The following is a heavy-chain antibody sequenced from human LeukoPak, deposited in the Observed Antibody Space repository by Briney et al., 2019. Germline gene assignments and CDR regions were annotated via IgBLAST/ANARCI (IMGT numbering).Heavy chain of an antibody. V-gene: IGHV1-8*01. Sequence: ASVKVSCKASGYTFTSYDINWVRQATGQRLEWIGWVNPNSGNTDYAQKLQGRVTMTRNTSISTAYMELSSLRSEDTVVYYCARGGGSYYYYGMDVWGQGTTVTVSS. CDR1: GYTFTSYD. D-gene: IGHD1-26*01. J-gene: IGHJ6*02. CDR3: ARGGGSYYYYGMDV. CDR2: VNPNSGNT.